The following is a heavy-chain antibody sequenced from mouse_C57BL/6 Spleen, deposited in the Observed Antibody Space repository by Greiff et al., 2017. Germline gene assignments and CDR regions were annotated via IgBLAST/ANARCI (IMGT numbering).Heavy chain of an antibody. J-gene: IGHJ3*01. D-gene: IGHD2-2*01. CDR1: GYSFTDYN. V-gene: IGHV1-39*01. CDR3: ANIYYGYDEGFAY. CDR2: INPNYGTT. Sequence: EVKLMESGPELVKPGASVKISCKASGYSFTDYNMNWVKQSNGKSLEWIGVINPNYGTTSYNQKFKGKATLTVDQSSSTAYMQLNSLTSEDSAVYYCANIYYGYDEGFAYWGQGTLVTVSA.